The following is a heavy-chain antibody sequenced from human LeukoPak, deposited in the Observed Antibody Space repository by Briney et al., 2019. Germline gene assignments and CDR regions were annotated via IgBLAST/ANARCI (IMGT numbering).Heavy chain of an antibody. Sequence: PSETLSLTCAVYGGSFSGYYWSWIRQPPGKGLEWIGEINHSGSTNYNPSLKSRVTISVDTSKNQFSLKLSSVTAADTAVYYCAAYYYGSGSYYRRGYYFDHWGQGTLVTVSS. CDR1: GGSFSGYY. D-gene: IGHD3-10*01. CDR2: INHSGST. CDR3: AAYYYGSGSYYRRGYYFDH. J-gene: IGHJ4*02. V-gene: IGHV4-34*01.